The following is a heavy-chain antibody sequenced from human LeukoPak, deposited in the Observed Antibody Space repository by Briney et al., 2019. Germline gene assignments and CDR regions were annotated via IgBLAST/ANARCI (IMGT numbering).Heavy chain of an antibody. CDR2: ISSSSSYI. V-gene: IGHV3-21*01. CDR3: ARDWVLSSHYFDY. Sequence: GGSLRLSCAASGFTFSSYSMNWVRQAPGKGLEWVSSISSSSSYIYYADSVKGRFTISRDNAKNSLYLQMNSLRAEDTAVYYCARDWVLSSHYFDYWGQGTLVTVSP. D-gene: IGHD2/OR15-2a*01. J-gene: IGHJ4*02. CDR1: GFTFSSYS.